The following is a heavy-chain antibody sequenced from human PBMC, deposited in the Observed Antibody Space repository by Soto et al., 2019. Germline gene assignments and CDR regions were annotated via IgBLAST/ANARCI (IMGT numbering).Heavy chain of an antibody. Sequence: RGESLKISCRCSGYTFSNFWIAWVHHLPGKGLEWMGIIYPGDHEARYSPSFHGKVTISADKSINTAYLQWSSLEASDSAFYYCARSPRSSPYFDYWGQGALGTVSA. J-gene: IGHJ4*02. V-gene: IGHV5-51*07. D-gene: IGHD6-13*01. CDR3: ARSPRSSPYFDY. CDR2: IYPGDHEA. CDR1: GYTFSNFW.